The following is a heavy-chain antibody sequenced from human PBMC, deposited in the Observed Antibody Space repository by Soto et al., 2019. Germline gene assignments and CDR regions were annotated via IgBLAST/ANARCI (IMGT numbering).Heavy chain of an antibody. D-gene: IGHD1-26*01. Sequence: GGSLRLSCAASGFTFDDYAMHWVRQTPGKGLEWVSGISWNSGTIAYADSVKGRFTISRDNAKNSLFLQMNFLKAEDTAFYYCGKDSGSGIPKQINYWGQGTLVTVSS. CDR3: GKDSGSGIPKQINY. CDR1: GFTFDDYA. CDR2: ISWNSGTI. J-gene: IGHJ4*02. V-gene: IGHV3-9*01.